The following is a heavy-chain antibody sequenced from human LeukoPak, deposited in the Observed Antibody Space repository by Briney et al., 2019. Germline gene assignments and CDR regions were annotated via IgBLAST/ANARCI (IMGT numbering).Heavy chain of an antibody. V-gene: IGHV1-69*13. D-gene: IGHD3-3*01. Sequence: GASVKVSCKASGGTFSSYAISWVRQAPGQGLEWMGGIIPIFGTANYAQKFQGRVTITADESTSTAYMELSSLRSDDTAVYYCARVENDFGVDPWGQGTLVTVSS. CDR1: GGTFSSYA. J-gene: IGHJ5*02. CDR2: IIPIFGTA. CDR3: ARVENDFGVDP.